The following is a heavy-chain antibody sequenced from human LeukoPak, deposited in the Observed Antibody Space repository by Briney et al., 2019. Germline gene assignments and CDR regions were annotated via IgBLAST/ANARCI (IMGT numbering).Heavy chain of an antibody. CDR1: GYNLITYL. CDR3: ARGPGRCTGGICYFDY. D-gene: IGHD2-8*02. CDR2: IDPRDSYT. Sequence: GESLKISCEGSGYNLITYLITWVRQMPGKGLEWMGRIDPRDSYTNYSPSFQDHVTISADMSISTAYLQWSSLKASDTAIYYCARGPGRCTGGICYFDYWGQGTLVTVSS. J-gene: IGHJ4*02. V-gene: IGHV5-10-1*01.